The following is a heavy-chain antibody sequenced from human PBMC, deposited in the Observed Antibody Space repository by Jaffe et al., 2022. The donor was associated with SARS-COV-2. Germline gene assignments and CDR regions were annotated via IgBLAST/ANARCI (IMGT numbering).Heavy chain of an antibody. V-gene: IGHV1-3*01. Sequence: QVQLVQSGAEVKKPGASVKVSCKAYGYTFSTYAMHWVRQAPGQRPEWMGWINGGNGNTKYSQKFQGRVTITRDTSASTAYMELRSLRSEDTAVYYCARNDPYEHWGQGTLVTVSS. J-gene: IGHJ4*02. CDR1: GYTFSTYA. D-gene: IGHD1-1*01. CDR3: ARNDPYEH. CDR2: INGGNGNT.